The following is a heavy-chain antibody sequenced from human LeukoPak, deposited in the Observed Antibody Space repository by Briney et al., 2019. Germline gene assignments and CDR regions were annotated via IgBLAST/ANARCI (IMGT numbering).Heavy chain of an antibody. Sequence: ASVKVSCKASGYTFTSYAMNWVRQAPGQGLEWMGWIITNTGNPTYAQGFTGRFVFSLDTSVSTAYLQISSLKAEDTAVYYCARELSMVPGYGMDVWGQGTTVTVSS. CDR1: GYTFTSYA. CDR2: IITNTGNP. V-gene: IGHV7-4-1*02. J-gene: IGHJ6*02. D-gene: IGHD3-10*01. CDR3: ARELSMVPGYGMDV.